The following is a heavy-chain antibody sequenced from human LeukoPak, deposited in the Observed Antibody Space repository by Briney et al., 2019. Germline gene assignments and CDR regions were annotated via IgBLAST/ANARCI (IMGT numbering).Heavy chain of an antibody. J-gene: IGHJ4*02. CDR1: GLTVSANY. V-gene: IGHV3-53*01. Sequence: GGSLRLSCAASGLTVSANYMTWVRQAPGKGLQWVSDIFSSGNTHHADSVKGRFTISRDNSKNTLYLQMNSLRAEDTAVYYCVRDDDRPDNGLDYWGQGTLVTVSS. D-gene: IGHD3-22*01. CDR2: IFSSGNT. CDR3: VRDDDRPDNGLDY.